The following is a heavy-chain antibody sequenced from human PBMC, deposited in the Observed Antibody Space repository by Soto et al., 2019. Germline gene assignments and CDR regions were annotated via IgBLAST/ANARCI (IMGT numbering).Heavy chain of an antibody. CDR2: ISGSGGST. V-gene: IGHV3-23*01. J-gene: IGHJ4*02. CDR1: GFTFSSYA. CDR3: AKDPYYYDSSGPRWFDY. D-gene: IGHD3-22*01. Sequence: GGSQRLSYAASGFTFSSYAVSWVRQAPGKGLEWVSAISGSGGSTYYADSVKGRFTISRDNSKNTLYLQMNSLRAEDTAVYYCAKDPYYYDSSGPRWFDYWGQGTLVTVSS.